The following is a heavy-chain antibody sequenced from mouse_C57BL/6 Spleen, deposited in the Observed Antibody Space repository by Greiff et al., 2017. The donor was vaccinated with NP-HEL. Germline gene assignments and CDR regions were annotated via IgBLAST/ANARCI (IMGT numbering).Heavy chain of an antibody. CDR1: GYTFTSYW. D-gene: IGHD2-2*01. Sequence: QVQLQQPGPELVKPGASVKLSCKASGYTFTSYWMHWVKQRPGQGLEWIGNINPSNGGTNYNEKFKSKATLTVDKSSSTAYMQLSSLTSEDSAVYYCARWLPTYYAMDYWGQGTSVTVSS. CDR3: ARWLPTYYAMDY. J-gene: IGHJ4*01. V-gene: IGHV1-53*01. CDR2: INPSNGGT.